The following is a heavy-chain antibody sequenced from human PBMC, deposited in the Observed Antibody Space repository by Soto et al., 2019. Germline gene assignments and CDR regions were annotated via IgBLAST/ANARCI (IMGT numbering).Heavy chain of an antibody. J-gene: IGHJ5*02. D-gene: IGHD3-22*01. CDR2: IYYSGST. V-gene: IGHV4-59*01. Sequence: KTSETLSLTCTVSGGSISSYYWSWIRQPPGKGLEWIGYIYYSGSTNYNPSLKSRVTISVDTSKNQFSLKLSSVTAADTAVYYCAREGSDYYDSSGYYRWFDPWGQGTLVTVSS. CDR1: GGSISSYY. CDR3: AREGSDYYDSSGYYRWFDP.